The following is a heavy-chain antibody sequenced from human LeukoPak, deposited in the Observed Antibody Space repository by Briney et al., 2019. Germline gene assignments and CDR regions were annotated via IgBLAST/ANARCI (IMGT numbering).Heavy chain of an antibody. CDR1: GFTFSSYG. Sequence: GGSLRLSCAASGFTFSSYGMTWVRQGPGKGLEWVSGISGSGGSTYYADSVKGRFTISRDNAKNSLYLQMNSLRAEDTAVYYCARDTYDILTGYYKWAFDIWGQGTMVTVSS. D-gene: IGHD3-9*01. CDR2: ISGSGGST. V-gene: IGHV3-23*01. CDR3: ARDTYDILTGYYKWAFDI. J-gene: IGHJ3*02.